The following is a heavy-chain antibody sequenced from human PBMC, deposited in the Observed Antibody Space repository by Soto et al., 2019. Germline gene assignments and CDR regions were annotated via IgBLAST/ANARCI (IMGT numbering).Heavy chain of an antibody. V-gene: IGHV1-24*01. Sequence: ASGKVSCKVSGYTLTELSMDWARQAHGKGLEWMGGFDPEDGETIYAQKFQGRVTMTEDTSTDTAYMELSSLRSEDTAVYYCAPLDRSTIFLLVIMPKGYGPHWFDPWGQGPLVTVSS. CDR2: FDPEDGET. J-gene: IGHJ5*02. D-gene: IGHD3-9*01. CDR3: APLDRSTIFLLVIMPKGYGPHWFDP. CDR1: GYTLTELS.